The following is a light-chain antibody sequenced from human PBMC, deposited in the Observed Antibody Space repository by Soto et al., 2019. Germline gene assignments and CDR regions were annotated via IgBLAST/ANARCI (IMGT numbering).Light chain of an antibody. CDR2: GTS. CDR3: QQYYNWPLT. Sequence: EIVMTQSPATLSLSPEERATLSCRASQSISSKLAWYQQKPGQAPRLLIYGTSTRVTGIPARFSGSGSGTEFTLTISSLQSEDFAVYYCQQYYNWPLTFGQGTKVDIK. V-gene: IGKV3-15*01. J-gene: IGKJ1*01. CDR1: QSISSK.